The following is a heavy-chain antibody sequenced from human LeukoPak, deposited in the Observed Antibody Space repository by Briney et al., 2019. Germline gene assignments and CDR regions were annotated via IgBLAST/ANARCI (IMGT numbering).Heavy chain of an antibody. CDR3: AREGVFDSSGYNDALDI. Sequence: GTSLRLSCAASGFTFRSHGMHWVRQAPGKGLEWVSVIYSGGNTKYADSVKGRFTISRDNSKNTLYLQMNSLRAEDTAVYYCAREGVFDSSGYNDALDIWGQGTMVTVSS. V-gene: IGHV3-53*01. J-gene: IGHJ3*02. CDR1: GFTFRSHG. CDR2: IYSGGNT. D-gene: IGHD3-22*01.